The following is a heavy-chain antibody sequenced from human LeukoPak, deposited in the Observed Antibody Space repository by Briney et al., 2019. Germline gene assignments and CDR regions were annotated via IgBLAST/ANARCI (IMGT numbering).Heavy chain of an antibody. CDR2: IYSGGST. V-gene: IGHV3-66*01. Sequence: GGSLRLSCAASGFTLSSYSMNWVRQAPGKGLEWVSVIYSGGSTYYADSVKGRFTISRDNSKDTLYLQMNSLRAEDTAVYYCARDRTYDSSGYPITAFDYWGQGTLVTVSS. J-gene: IGHJ4*02. D-gene: IGHD3-22*01. CDR1: GFTLSSYS. CDR3: ARDRTYDSSGYPITAFDY.